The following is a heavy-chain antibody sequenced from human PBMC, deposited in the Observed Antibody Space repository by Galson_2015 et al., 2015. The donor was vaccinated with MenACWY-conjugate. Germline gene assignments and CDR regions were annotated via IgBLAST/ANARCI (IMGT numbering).Heavy chain of an antibody. CDR3: ARAPKEQRARYYYDSGTCDY. CDR2: IYNSGST. D-gene: IGHD3-10*01. J-gene: IGHJ4*02. CDR1: GGFISTDY. V-gene: IGHV4-59*01. Sequence: LSLTCTVSGGFISTDYWAWIRQPPGKGLEWIGYIYNSGSTNYNPSLKSRVTISVDTSKNQFSLRLSSVTAADTAIYYCARAPKEQRARYYYDSGTCDYWGQGTLVTVSS.